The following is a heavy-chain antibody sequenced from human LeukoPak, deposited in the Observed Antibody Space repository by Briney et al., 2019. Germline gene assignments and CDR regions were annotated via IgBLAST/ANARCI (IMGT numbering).Heavy chain of an antibody. CDR3: AREVGGYDSGYYYYMDV. Sequence: ASVNVSCKASGYTFTIYDINWVRQATGQGLECMGWMNPNSGNTGYAQKFQGRVTITRNTSISTAYMELSSLRSEDTAVYYCAREVGGYDSGYYYYMDVWGKGTTVTVSS. D-gene: IGHD5-12*01. CDR2: MNPNSGNT. J-gene: IGHJ6*03. V-gene: IGHV1-8*03. CDR1: GYTFTIYD.